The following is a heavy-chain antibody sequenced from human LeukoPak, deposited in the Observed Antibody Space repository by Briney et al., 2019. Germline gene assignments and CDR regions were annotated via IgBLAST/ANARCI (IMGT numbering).Heavy chain of an antibody. D-gene: IGHD3-22*01. V-gene: IGHV3-21*04. CDR1: GFTFSTYS. CDR3: AKDYYDSYYFDY. J-gene: IGHJ4*02. CDR2: ISSSSRYI. Sequence: WGSLRLSCSASGFTFSTYSMNWVRQAPGKGLEWVSSISSSSRYIYYADSVKGRFTISRDNAKNSLYLQMNSLRAEDTAVYYCAKDYYDSYYFDYWGQGTLVTVSS.